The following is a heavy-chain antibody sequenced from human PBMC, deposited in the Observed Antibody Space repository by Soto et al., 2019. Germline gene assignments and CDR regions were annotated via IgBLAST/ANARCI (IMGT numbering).Heavy chain of an antibody. CDR1: GYSFSDYD. D-gene: IGHD1-20*01. CDR3: ARDHRYNWNDEGWFDP. J-gene: IGHJ5*02. CDR2: INPNSGNT. Sequence: QVQLVQSGAEVKKPGASVKVSCKASGYSFSDYDINWVRQATGQGPEWMGWINPNSGNTGYAQKFQGRFSKNRNTAINTAYMELSRLGSGETAVYYCARDHRYNWNDEGWFDPWGQGNLVTVSS. V-gene: IGHV1-8*01.